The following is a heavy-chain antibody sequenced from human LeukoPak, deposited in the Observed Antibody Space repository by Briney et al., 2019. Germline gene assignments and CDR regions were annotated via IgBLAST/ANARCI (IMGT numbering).Heavy chain of an antibody. J-gene: IGHJ4*02. Sequence: PGGSLRLSCAASGFTFSSYEMNWVRQAPGKGMEWVSYISSSGSTIYYADSVKGRFTISRDNDQNKVLLQMNSLRAEDTAVYYCAKDEYSPQGAFDYWGQGTLVTVSS. CDR3: AKDEYSPQGAFDY. CDR1: GFTFSSYE. D-gene: IGHD2-21*01. CDR2: ISSSGSTI. V-gene: IGHV3-48*03.